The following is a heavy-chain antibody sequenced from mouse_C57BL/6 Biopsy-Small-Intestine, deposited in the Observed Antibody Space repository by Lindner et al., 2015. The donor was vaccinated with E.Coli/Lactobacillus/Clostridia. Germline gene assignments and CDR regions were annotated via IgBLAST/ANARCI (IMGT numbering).Heavy chain of an antibody. J-gene: IGHJ4*01. CDR2: ISSGSTTI. Sequence: VQLQESGGGLVKPGGSLKLSCAASGFTFSDYGMHWVRQAPEKGLEWVASISSGSTTIYYADTVKCRFTISRDNAKNTLFLQMTSLRSEDTAMYYCATTLVATKGTIDYWGQGTSVTVSS. D-gene: IGHD1-1*01. CDR3: ATTLVATKGTIDY. V-gene: IGHV5-17*01. CDR1: GFTFSDYG.